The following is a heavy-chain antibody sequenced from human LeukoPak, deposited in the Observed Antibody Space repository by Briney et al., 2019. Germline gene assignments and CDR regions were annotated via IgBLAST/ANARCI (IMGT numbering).Heavy chain of an antibody. CDR3: TTDGLYYDILTGYPLDY. CDR1: GFTFSNAW. J-gene: IGHJ4*02. D-gene: IGHD3-9*01. Sequence: GGSLRLSCAASGFTFSNAWTSWVRQAPGKGLEWVGRIKSKTDGGTTDYAAPVKGRFTISRDDSKNTLHLQMNSLKTEDTAVYYCTTDGLYYDILTGYPLDYWGQGTLVTVSS. V-gene: IGHV3-15*01. CDR2: IKSKTDGGTT.